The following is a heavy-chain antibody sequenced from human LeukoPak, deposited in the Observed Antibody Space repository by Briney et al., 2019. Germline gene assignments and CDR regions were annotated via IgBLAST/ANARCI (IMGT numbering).Heavy chain of an antibody. D-gene: IGHD6-13*01. CDR3: ARAYSISWYYFDC. CDR2: IYSTGSP. V-gene: IGHV4-4*07. J-gene: IGHJ4*02. CDR1: GGSISHYY. Sequence: SDTLSLTCTVSGGSISHYYWSWIRRPAGKGLEWIGHIYSTGSPNNNPSLKSRVTISLAKSKNQFSLKLTSVTAADTAVYYCARAYSISWYYFDCWGQGTLVTVSS.